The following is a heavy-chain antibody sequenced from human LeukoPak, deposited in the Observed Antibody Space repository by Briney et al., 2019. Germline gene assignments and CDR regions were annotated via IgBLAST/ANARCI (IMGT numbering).Heavy chain of an antibody. CDR2: IYYSGST. V-gene: IGHV4-61*01. CDR3: ARGLYYGFDY. CDR1: GGSISSSSYY. J-gene: IGHJ4*02. Sequence: SETLSLTCTVSGGSISSSSYYWSWIRQPPGKGLEWIGYIYYSGSTNYNPSLKSRVTISVDTSKNQFSLKLSSVTAADTAVYYCARGLYYGFDYWGQGTLVTVSS. D-gene: IGHD3-10*01.